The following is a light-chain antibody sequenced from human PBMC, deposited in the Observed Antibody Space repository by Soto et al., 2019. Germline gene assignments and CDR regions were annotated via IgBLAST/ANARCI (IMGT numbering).Light chain of an antibody. CDR3: QQYEAVVT. V-gene: IGKV3-20*01. Sequence: EIVLTQSPGTLSLSPGERATLSCRASQSLTNNDFAWYQQKPGRALRLLIDGASTRATGIPDGFSGSGSGTDFTFTISRLEPEDVAVYYCQQYEAVVTFGQGTRVEI. J-gene: IGKJ1*01. CDR2: GAS. CDR1: QSLTNND.